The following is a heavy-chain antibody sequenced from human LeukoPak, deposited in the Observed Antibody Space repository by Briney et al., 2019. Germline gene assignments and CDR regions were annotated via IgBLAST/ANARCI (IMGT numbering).Heavy chain of an antibody. CDR2: INPNSGGT. CDR1: GYTFTGYY. J-gene: IGHJ4*02. CDR3: ATVYDSSGYPFDY. Sequence: ASVTVSCKASGYTFTGYYMHWVRQAPGQGLEWMGWINPNSGGTNYAQKFQGRVTMTRDTSISTAYMELSRLRSDDTAVYYCATVYDSSGYPFDYWGQGTLVTVSS. V-gene: IGHV1-2*02. D-gene: IGHD3-22*01.